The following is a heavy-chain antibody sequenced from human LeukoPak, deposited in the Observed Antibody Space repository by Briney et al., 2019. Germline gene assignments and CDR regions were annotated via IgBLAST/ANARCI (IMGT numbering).Heavy chain of an antibody. CDR1: GGSFSGYY. D-gene: IGHD4-17*01. V-gene: IGHV4-34*01. CDR3: ARGGTTVTTGDDY. Sequence: SETLSLTCAVYGGSFSGYYWSWIRQPPGKGLEWIGEINHSGSTNYNPSLKSRVTISVDTSKNQFSLKLSSVTAADMAVYYCARGGTTVTTGDDYWGQGTLVTVSS. CDR2: INHSGST. J-gene: IGHJ4*02.